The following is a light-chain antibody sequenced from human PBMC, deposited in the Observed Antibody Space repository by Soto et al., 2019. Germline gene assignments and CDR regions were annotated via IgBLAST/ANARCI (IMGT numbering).Light chain of an antibody. CDR1: SNDVGAYHY. Sequence: QSALTQPRSVSGSPGQSVTISCTGTSNDVGAYHYVSWYQHHPGKAPKLIIYDVTQRPSGIPDRFSGSKSGNTVSLTISGLQADDEADYHCCSYADNYFYVFGTGTKLTV. J-gene: IGLJ1*01. CDR3: CSYADNYFYV. V-gene: IGLV2-11*01. CDR2: DVT.